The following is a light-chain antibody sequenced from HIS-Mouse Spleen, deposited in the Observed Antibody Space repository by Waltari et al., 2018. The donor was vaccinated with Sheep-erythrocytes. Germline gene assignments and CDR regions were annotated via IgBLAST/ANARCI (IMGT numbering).Light chain of an antibody. J-gene: IGLJ3*02. CDR2: EGS. Sequence: QSALTQPASVSGSPGQSITISCTGTSSDFGSYNLVPWYQQHPGKAPKLMIYEGSKRPSGVSNRFSGSKSGNTASLTISGLQAEDEADYYCCSYAGSSPWVFGGGTKLTVL. CDR1: SSDFGSYNL. CDR3: CSYAGSSPWV. V-gene: IGLV2-23*01.